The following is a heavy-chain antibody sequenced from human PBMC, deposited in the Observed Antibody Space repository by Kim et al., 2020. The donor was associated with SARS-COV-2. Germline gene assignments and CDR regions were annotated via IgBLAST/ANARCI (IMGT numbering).Heavy chain of an antibody. Sequence: GGSLRLSCAASGFTFSSYAMHWVRQAPGKGLEWVAVISYDGSNKYYADSVKGRFTISRDNSKNTLYLQMNSLRAEDTAVYYCARDQRWLDEIEYYGMDVWGQGTTVTVSS. CDR2: ISYDGSNK. V-gene: IGHV3-30*04. CDR1: GFTFSSYA. CDR3: ARDQRWLDEIEYYGMDV. D-gene: IGHD6-19*01. J-gene: IGHJ6*02.